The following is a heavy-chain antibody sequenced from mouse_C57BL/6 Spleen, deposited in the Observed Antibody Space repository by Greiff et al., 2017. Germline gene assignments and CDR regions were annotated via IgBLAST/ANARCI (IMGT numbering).Heavy chain of an antibody. CDR1: GYTFTDYN. Sequence: VQLQQSGPELVKPGASVKMSCKASGYTFTDYNMHWVKQSHGKSLEWIGYINPNNGGTSYNQKFKGKATLTVNKSSSTAYMELRSLTSEESAVYYCARPDGYYVGAWFAYWGQGTLVTVSA. CDR3: ARPDGYYVGAWFAY. J-gene: IGHJ3*01. V-gene: IGHV1-22*01. CDR2: INPNNGGT. D-gene: IGHD2-3*01.